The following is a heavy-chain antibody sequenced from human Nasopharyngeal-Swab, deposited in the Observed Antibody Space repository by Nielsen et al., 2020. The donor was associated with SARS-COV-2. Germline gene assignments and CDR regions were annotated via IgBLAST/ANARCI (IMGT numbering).Heavy chain of an antibody. D-gene: IGHD3-3*01. CDR3: ARDRSGFGFDF. Sequence: GGSLRLSCAASGFTFSSYSLTWVRQAPGKGLEWVSSITSGSTYIYYADLVQGRFAISRDNAKDSLYLQMNSLRAEDTAIYYCARDRSGFGFDFWGQGALVTVSP. V-gene: IGHV3-21*01. CDR1: GFTFSSYS. J-gene: IGHJ4*02. CDR2: ITSGSTYI.